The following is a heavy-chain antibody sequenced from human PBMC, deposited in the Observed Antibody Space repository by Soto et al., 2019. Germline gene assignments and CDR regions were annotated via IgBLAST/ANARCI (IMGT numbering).Heavy chain of an antibody. V-gene: IGHV4-39*01. Sequence: SETLSLTCTVSGGSISSSSYYWGWIRQPPGKGLEWIGSIYYSGSTYYNPSLKSRVTISVDTSKNQFSLKLGSVTAADTAVYYCARQGLDYVWGSYHFDYWGQGTLVTVSS. CDR3: ARQGLDYVWGSYHFDY. D-gene: IGHD3-16*02. J-gene: IGHJ4*02. CDR2: IYYSGST. CDR1: GGSISSSSYY.